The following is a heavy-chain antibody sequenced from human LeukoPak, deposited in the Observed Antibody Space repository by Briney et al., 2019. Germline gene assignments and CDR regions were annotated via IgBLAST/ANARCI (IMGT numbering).Heavy chain of an antibody. CDR2: VFISGST. D-gene: IGHD5-18*01. CDR3: VRQGYNYGAFNA. V-gene: IGHV4-4*07. Sequence: SDTLSLTCAVSGDSISCCYWTWIRQSAGKGLEWIGRVFISGSTDYNPSLQGRVTMSVDRSKSQFSLRLSSVTAADTAVYYCVRQGYNYGAFNAWGQGTLVTVSS. J-gene: IGHJ4*02. CDR1: GDSISCCY.